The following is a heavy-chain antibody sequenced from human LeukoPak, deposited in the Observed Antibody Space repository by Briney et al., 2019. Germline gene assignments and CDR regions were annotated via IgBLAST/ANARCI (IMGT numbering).Heavy chain of an antibody. CDR1: GGSFSGYY. Sequence: SETLSLTCAVYGGSFSGYYWSWIRQPPGKGLEWIGEINHSGSTNYNPSLKSRVTISVDTSKNQFSLKLSPVTAADTAVYYCATPDSSGYYYLYWGQGTLVTVSS. D-gene: IGHD3-22*01. CDR2: INHSGST. CDR3: ATPDSSGYYYLY. V-gene: IGHV4-34*01. J-gene: IGHJ4*02.